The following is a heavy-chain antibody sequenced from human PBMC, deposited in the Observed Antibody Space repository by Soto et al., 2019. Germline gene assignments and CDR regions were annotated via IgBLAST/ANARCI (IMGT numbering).Heavy chain of an antibody. V-gene: IGHV4-34*02. CDR2: INHSGDT. CDR1: GGSLRNNN. Sequence: QVQLQQWGAGLVKPSETLSLTCAVNGGSLRNNNWTWIRQAPGKGLEWIGEINHSGDTNNDSSLKSHVSISVDTTKNQVSLILYSVTAADTAVYYCARGGRHSHFWNGYDCEGPYGLDVWGQGTTVTVTS. D-gene: IGHD3-3*02. J-gene: IGHJ6*02. CDR3: ARGGRHSHFWNGYDCEGPYGLDV.